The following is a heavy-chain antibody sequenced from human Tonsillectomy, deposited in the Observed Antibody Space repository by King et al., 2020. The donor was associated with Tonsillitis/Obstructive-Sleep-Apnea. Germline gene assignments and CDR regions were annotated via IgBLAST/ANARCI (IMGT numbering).Heavy chain of an antibody. CDR1: GFTFSNAW. CDR3: TTGSAAAVDAFDI. D-gene: IGHD6-13*01. J-gene: IGHJ3*02. V-gene: IGHV3-15*01. Sequence: VQLVESGGGLVKPGGSLRLSCAASGFTFSNAWMSWVRQAPGKGLEWVGLIKSKTDGGTTDYASPVKGRLTIARDDSKNTLYLQMNSLTTEDTAVYYCTTGSAAAVDAFDIWGQGTMVTVSS. CDR2: IKSKTDGGTT.